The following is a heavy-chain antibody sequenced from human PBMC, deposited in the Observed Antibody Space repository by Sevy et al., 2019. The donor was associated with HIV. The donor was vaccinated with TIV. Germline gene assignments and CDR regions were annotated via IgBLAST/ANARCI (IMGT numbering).Heavy chain of an antibody. CDR1: GGSMSGYY. Sequence: SETLSLTCTVSGGSMSGYYLTWLRQPPGKGLEWIGYFYYSRTTNYNPSLKSRVTISVDRSKNQFSLKLNSVTAADTVVYYCATCSPDYYYGMDVWGQGTTVTVSS. CDR3: ATCSPDYYYGMDV. CDR2: FYYSRTT. D-gene: IGHD2-15*01. J-gene: IGHJ6*02. V-gene: IGHV4-59*01.